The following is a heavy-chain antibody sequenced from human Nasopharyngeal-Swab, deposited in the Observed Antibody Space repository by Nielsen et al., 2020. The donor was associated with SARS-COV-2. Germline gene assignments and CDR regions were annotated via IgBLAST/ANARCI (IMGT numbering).Heavy chain of an antibody. CDR2: IIPQSGGT. J-gene: IGHJ6*02. V-gene: IGHV1-2*06. Sequence: WLRQAPGQGLEWMGRIIPQSGGTNVAQKFQGRVTITSETSTSTAYMEVSRLTSDDTATYFCARDNGNGAWDVWGQGTAVTVSS. D-gene: IGHD1-1*01. CDR3: ARDNGNGAWDV.